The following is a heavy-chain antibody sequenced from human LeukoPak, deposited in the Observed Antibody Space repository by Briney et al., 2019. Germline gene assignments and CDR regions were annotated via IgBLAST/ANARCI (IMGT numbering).Heavy chain of an antibody. Sequence: PSETLSLTCTVAVGSISSSSYYGGWIRQPPGKGLEWIGSIYYSGSPYYNPSLKSGVTISVDTSKNQFPLTLSSVAAADEAVDSCARRCCSSSDCYMDVWGKGTTVTVFS. D-gene: IGHD2-2*01. J-gene: IGHJ6*03. CDR3: ARRCCSSSDCYMDV. CDR1: VGSISSSSYY. V-gene: IGHV4-39*06. CDR2: IYYSGSP.